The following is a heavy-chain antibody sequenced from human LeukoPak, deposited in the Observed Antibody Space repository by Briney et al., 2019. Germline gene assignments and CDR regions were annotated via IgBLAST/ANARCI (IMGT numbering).Heavy chain of an antibody. Sequence: GGSLRLSCAASGSALSSHWMTWVRQVPGRGPEWVANVNRDGSETYYLDSVKGRFTISKDNAKNSLYLQMNSLRAEDTALYHCARSNGMDVWGQGTTVIVSS. D-gene: IGHD2/OR15-2a*01. V-gene: IGHV3-7*03. J-gene: IGHJ6*02. CDR1: GSALSSHW. CDR3: ARSNGMDV. CDR2: VNRDGSET.